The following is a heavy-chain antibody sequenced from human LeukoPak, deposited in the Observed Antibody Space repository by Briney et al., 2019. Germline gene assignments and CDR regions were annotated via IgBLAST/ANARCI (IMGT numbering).Heavy chain of an antibody. J-gene: IGHJ6*02. CDR3: ARTLRYFDWLSGEYYYYGMDV. CDR1: GGTFSSYA. D-gene: IGHD3-9*01. V-gene: IGHV1-69*04. CDR2: IIPILGIA. Sequence: ASVKVSCKASGGTFSSYAISWFRQPPEQGLDWRGRIIPILGIANYAQKFQGRVTITADKSTSTAYMELSSLRSEDTAVYYCARTLRYFDWLSGEYYYYGMDVWGQGTTVTVSS.